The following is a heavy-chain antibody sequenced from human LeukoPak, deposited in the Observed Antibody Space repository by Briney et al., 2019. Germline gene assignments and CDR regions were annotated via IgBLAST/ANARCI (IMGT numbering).Heavy chain of an antibody. CDR1: GFTFSSYS. D-gene: IGHD4-17*01. J-gene: IGHJ6*02. CDR3: ARDAPDDYGDYYYGMDV. V-gene: IGHV3-21*01. CDR2: ISSSSSYI. Sequence: KPGGSLRLSCAASGFTFSSYSMTWVRQAPGKGLEWVSSISSSSSYIYYADSVKGRFTISRDNAQNSLYLQMNSLRAEDTAVYYCARDAPDDYGDYYYGMDVWGQGTTVTVSS.